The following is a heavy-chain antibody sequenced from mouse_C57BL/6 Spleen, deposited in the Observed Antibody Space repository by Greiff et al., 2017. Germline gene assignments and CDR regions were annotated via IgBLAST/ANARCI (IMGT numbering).Heavy chain of an antibody. CDR3: TIYYDCDGYYAMDY. J-gene: IGHJ4*01. CDR1: GFNIKDYY. D-gene: IGHD2-4*01. Sequence: EVQLQQSGAELVRPGASVKLSCTASGFNIKDYYMHWVKQRPEQGLEWIGRIDPEDGDTEYAPKFQGKATMTADTSSNTAYLQLSSLTSEDTAVYYCTIYYDCDGYYAMDYWGQGTSVTVSS. V-gene: IGHV14-1*01. CDR2: IDPEDGDT.